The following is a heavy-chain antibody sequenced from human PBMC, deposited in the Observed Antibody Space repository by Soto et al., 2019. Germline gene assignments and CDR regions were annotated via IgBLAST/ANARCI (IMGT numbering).Heavy chain of an antibody. CDR1: GFTLSDHY. V-gene: IGHV3-72*01. Sequence: LRLSCAASGFTLSDHYVDWVRQAPGKGLEWVGRSANKANSYTTQYAAAVKGRFTISRSDSENSLYLQMNSLRTEDTALYYCTRDLGGVWGQGTTVTVSS. CDR3: TRDLGGV. CDR2: SANKANSYTT. J-gene: IGHJ6*02. D-gene: IGHD3-16*01.